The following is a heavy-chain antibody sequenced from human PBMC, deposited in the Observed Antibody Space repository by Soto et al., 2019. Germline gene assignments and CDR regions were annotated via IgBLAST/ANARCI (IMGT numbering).Heavy chain of an antibody. Sequence: SETLSLTCTVSGGSISSGDYYWSWIRQPPGKGLEWIGYIYHSGSTFYNPSLKSRLTISVDTSKNQSSLKLTSVTAADTAAYYCARVGDPYDIWGQGTTVTVSS. CDR1: GGSISSGDYY. D-gene: IGHD3-9*01. CDR3: ARVGDPYDI. V-gene: IGHV4-30-4*01. CDR2: IYHSGST. J-gene: IGHJ6*02.